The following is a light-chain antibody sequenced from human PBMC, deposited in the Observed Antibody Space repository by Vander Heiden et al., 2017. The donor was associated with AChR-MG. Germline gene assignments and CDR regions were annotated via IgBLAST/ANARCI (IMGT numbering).Light chain of an antibody. V-gene: IGKV1-5*03. Sequence: DLQMTHSPSTLSASVGDRVTITCRASQSIVNWLAWYQQKPGKAPKHLIYKASSLQTGVPSRFSGSGSGTEFTLTISSLQPDDSATYYCQQYKSYPYSFGQGTKLEIK. J-gene: IGKJ2*03. CDR2: KAS. CDR1: QSIVNW. CDR3: QQYKSYPYS.